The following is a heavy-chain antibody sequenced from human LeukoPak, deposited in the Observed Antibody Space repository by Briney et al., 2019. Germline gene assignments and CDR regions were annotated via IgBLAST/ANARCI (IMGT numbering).Heavy chain of an antibody. V-gene: IGHV3-48*03. CDR1: GLTFSSYG. D-gene: IGHD3-22*01. CDR2: ISSSASTT. CDR3: AGGYDQNWFDP. J-gene: IGHJ5*02. Sequence: EPGGCLRLSCAASGLTFSSYGMNRVRQAPGKGLEWVSYISSSASTTNYADSVEGRFNISRHNAKNSLYLQMNGVRADDTAVYYCAGGYDQNWFDPWGQGTLVTVSS.